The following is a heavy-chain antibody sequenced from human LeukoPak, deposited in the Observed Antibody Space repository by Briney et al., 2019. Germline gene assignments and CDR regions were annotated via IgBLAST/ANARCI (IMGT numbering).Heavy chain of an antibody. D-gene: IGHD2-2*02. Sequence: PSETLSLTCTVSGGSISSYYWSWIRQPPGKGLEWIGYIYYSGSTNYNPSLKSRVTISVDTSKNQFSLKLSSVTAADTAVYYCARVSRYCSSTSCYTWFDYWGQGTLVTVFS. CDR3: ARVSRYCSSTSCYTWFDY. J-gene: IGHJ4*02. CDR1: GGSISSYY. CDR2: IYYSGST. V-gene: IGHV4-59*01.